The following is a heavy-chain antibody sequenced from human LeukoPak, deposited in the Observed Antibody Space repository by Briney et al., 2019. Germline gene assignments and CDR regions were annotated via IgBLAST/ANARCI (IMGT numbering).Heavy chain of an antibody. CDR1: GFTFSSYA. J-gene: IGHJ6*02. D-gene: IGHD2-2*01. Sequence: PGGSLRLSCAASGFTFSSYAMSWVRQAPGKGLEWVSAISGSGGSTYYADSVKGRFTISRDNSKNTLYLQMDSLRAEDTAVYYCAKGQYCSNTSCYWGRDYYYGMDVWGQGTTVTVSS. V-gene: IGHV3-23*01. CDR3: AKGQYCSNTSCYWGRDYYYGMDV. CDR2: ISGSGGST.